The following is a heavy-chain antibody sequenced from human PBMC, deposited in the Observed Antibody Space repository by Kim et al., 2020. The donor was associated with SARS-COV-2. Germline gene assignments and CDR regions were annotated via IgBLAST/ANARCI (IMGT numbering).Heavy chain of an antibody. CDR3: ARGGFREFGSDP. CDR2: IYYSGST. CDR1: GGSISSYY. J-gene: IGHJ5*02. D-gene: IGHD3-10*01. V-gene: IGHV4-59*13. Sequence: SETLSLTCTVSGGSISSYYWSWIRQPPGKGLEWIGYIYYSGSTNYNPSLKSRVTISVDTSKNQFSLKLSSVTAADTAVYYCARGGFREFGSDPWGQGTLVTVSS.